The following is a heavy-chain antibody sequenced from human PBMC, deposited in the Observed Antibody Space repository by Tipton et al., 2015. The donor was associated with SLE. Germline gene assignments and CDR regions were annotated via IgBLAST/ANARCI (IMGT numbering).Heavy chain of an antibody. J-gene: IGHJ2*01. CDR3: ARDVDGYNGYFDL. CDR2: IYYSGST. D-gene: IGHD5-24*01. V-gene: IGHV4-59*11. Sequence: TLSLTCAVYGGSFSSHYWSWIRQPPGKGLEWIGYIYYSGSTNYNPSLKSRVTISVDTSKNQFSLKLSSVTAADTAVYYCARDVDGYNGYFDLWGRGTLVTVSS. CDR1: GGSFSSHY.